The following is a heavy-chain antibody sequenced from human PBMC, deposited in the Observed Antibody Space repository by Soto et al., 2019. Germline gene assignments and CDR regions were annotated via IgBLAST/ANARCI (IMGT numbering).Heavy chain of an antibody. CDR3: AKDRERDAWYEDY. V-gene: IGHV3-23*01. Sequence: EVQLLESGGGLVQPGGSLRLSCVASGFSFSSYAMSWVRQAPGKGLEWVSVISGSDGSTYYADSVKGRFTISRDNSKNTLYLQMNSLRAEDTAVHYCAKDRERDAWYEDYWGQGTLVTVSS. CDR2: ISGSDGST. J-gene: IGHJ4*02. D-gene: IGHD6-13*01. CDR1: GFSFSSYA.